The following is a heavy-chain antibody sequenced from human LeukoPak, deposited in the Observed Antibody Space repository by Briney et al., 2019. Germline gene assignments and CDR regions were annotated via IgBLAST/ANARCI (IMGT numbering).Heavy chain of an antibody. V-gene: IGHV1-69*05. Sequence: SVKVSCKASGGTFSSYVISWVRQAPGQGLEWMGRIIPIFGTANYAQKFQGRVTITTDESTSTAYMGLSSLRSEDTAVYYCASLDGPGVKTGSAFDIWGQGTMVTVSS. CDR3: ASLDGPGVKTGSAFDI. D-gene: IGHD3-10*01. CDR2: IIPIFGTA. CDR1: GGTFSSYV. J-gene: IGHJ3*02.